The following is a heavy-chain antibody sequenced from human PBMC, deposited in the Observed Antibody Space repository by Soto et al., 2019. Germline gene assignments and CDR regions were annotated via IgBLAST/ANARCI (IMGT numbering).Heavy chain of an antibody. V-gene: IGHV1-46*03. CDR1: GYTFTSYY. CDR3: ARGPSSLTGYFRETYYYYYMDV. J-gene: IGHJ6*03. D-gene: IGHD3-9*01. CDR2: INPSGGST. Sequence: ASVKVSCKASGYTFTSYYMHWVRQAPGQGLEWMGIINPSGGSTSYAQKFQGRVTMTRDTSTSTVYMELSSLRSEATAVYYCARGPSSLTGYFRETYYYYYMDVWGKGTTVTVSS.